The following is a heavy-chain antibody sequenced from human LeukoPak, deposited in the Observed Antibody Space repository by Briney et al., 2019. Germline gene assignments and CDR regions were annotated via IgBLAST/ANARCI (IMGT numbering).Heavy chain of an antibody. CDR3: ARMGGYSGYATH. Sequence: SETLSLTCSVSGGSISPYYWSWIRQPPGKGLEWIGYIYSSGSANYNPSLKSRVTISVDTSKNHFSLKLGSVTAADTAVYYCARMGGYSGYATHWGQGTLVTVSS. D-gene: IGHD5-12*01. V-gene: IGHV4-59*08. CDR1: GGSISPYY. CDR2: IYSSGSA. J-gene: IGHJ4*02.